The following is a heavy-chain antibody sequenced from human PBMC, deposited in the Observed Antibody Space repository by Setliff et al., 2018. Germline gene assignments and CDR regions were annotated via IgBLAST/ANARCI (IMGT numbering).Heavy chain of an antibody. CDR1: GFTFSSYW. D-gene: IGHD1-26*01. J-gene: IGHJ4*02. CDR3: ARDLVGATADF. CDR2: VNSDGSRT. V-gene: IGHV3-74*01. Sequence: GGSLRLSCAASGFTFSSYWMHWVRQVPGKGLVWVSRVNSDGSRTDYADSVKGRFIISRDNAKNTLDLQMNSLRVEDTAVYHCARDLVGATADFWGQGTLVTVSS.